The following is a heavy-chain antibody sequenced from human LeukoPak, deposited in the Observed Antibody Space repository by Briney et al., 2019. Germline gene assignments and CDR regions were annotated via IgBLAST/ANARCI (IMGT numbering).Heavy chain of an antibody. CDR1: GFSFSIYW. CDR2: ISYDGSNK. J-gene: IGHJ4*02. D-gene: IGHD4-17*01. Sequence: GGSLRLSCEASGFSFSIYWMHWVRQAPGKGLEWVAVISYDGSNKYYADSVKGRFTISRDNSKNTLYLQMNSLRAEDTAVYYCAREYGDYYFDYWGQGTLVTVSS. V-gene: IGHV3-30-3*01. CDR3: AREYGDYYFDY.